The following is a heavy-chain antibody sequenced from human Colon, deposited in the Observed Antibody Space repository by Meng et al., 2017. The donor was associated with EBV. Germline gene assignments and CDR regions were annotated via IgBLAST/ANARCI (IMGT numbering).Heavy chain of an antibody. D-gene: IGHD6-19*01. V-gene: IGHV1-18*01. J-gene: IGHJ4*02. CDR2: ISCYNGDT. Sequence: VQLVMVGAEVKKPGASVKVSCKASGYTFTHHGISWIRQAPGQGLEWMGWISCYNGDTMYAQKFQGRVTMTTDRSTSTAYMDLRSLRSDDTAVYYCARDPSNTSGRYAYFDYWGQGTLVTVSS. CDR1: GYTFTHHG. CDR3: ARDPSNTSGRYAYFDY.